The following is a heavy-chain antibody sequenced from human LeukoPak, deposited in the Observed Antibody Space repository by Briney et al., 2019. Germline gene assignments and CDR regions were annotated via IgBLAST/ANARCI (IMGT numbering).Heavy chain of an antibody. Sequence: AGGSLRLSCAASRFTFSSYSMNWVRQAPGKGLEWVSSISISSSYIYYADSVKGRFTISRDNAKNSLYLQMNSLRAEDTAVYYCATLVEMANIQHWGQGTLVTVSS. CDR1: RFTFSSYS. CDR2: ISISSSYI. D-gene: IGHD5-24*01. V-gene: IGHV3-21*01. J-gene: IGHJ1*01. CDR3: ATLVEMANIQH.